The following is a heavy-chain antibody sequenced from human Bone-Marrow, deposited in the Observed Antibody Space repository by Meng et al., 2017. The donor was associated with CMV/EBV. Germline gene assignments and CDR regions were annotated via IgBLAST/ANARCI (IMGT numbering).Heavy chain of an antibody. CDR3: AREKFGGTTTRPLDY. Sequence: ASVKVSCKASGYTFTGYYMHWVRQAPGQGLEWMGWMNSNSGGTNYAQKFQGRVTMTRDTSITTAYMEVSRLRSDDTALYYCAREKFGGTTTRPLDYWGQGTLVTVSS. CDR1: GYTFTGYY. J-gene: IGHJ4*02. V-gene: IGHV1-2*02. D-gene: IGHD1-7*01. CDR2: MNSNSGGT.